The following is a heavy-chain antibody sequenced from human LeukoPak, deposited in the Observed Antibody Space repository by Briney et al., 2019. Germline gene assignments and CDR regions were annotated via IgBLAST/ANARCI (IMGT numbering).Heavy chain of an antibody. CDR3: ARDSLSSNYKMGFDY. V-gene: IGHV3-30-3*01. Sequence: GRSLRLSCAASGFTFSSFPVHWVRQAPGKGLEWVAAISYDGSTKCYADSVKGRFTISRDNSKNTLYLQMNSLRAEDTAVYYCARDSLSSNYKMGFDYWGQGTLVTVSS. J-gene: IGHJ4*02. CDR1: GFTFSSFP. D-gene: IGHD3-10*01. CDR2: ISYDGSTK.